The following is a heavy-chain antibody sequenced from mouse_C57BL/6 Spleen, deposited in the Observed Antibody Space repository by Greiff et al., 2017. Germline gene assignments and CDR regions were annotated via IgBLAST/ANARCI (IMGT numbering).Heavy chain of an antibody. Sequence: QVQLQQPGAELVMPGASVKLSCKASGYTFTSYWMHWVKQRPGQGLEWIGEIDPSDSYTNYNQKFKGKSTLTVDKSSSTAYMQLSSLTSEDSAVYYCARDTTVAPYYFDYWGQGTTLTVSS. V-gene: IGHV1-69*01. CDR2: IDPSDSYT. J-gene: IGHJ2*01. CDR3: ARDTTVAPYYFDY. D-gene: IGHD1-1*01. CDR1: GYTFTSYW.